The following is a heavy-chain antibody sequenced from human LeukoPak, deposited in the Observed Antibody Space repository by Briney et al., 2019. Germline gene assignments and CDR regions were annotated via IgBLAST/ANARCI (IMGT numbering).Heavy chain of an antibody. CDR1: GGTFNTYA. V-gene: IGHV1-69*05. CDR3: ARGSLVEPATLGGGGYFDH. J-gene: IGHJ4*02. CDR2: IIPIFSTA. D-gene: IGHD2-2*01. Sequence: ASVKVSCKASGGTFNTYAISWVRQAPGQGLEWMGGIIPIFSTADYPQKFQGRVTITTDESTTTAYMELSSLRSDDTAVYFCARGSLVEPATLGGGGYFDHWGPGTLVTVSS.